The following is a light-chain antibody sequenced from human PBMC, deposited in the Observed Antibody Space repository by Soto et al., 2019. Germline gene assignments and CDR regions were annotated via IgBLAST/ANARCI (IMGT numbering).Light chain of an antibody. J-gene: IGKJ3*01. Sequence: EIVLTQSPATLSLSPGERATLSCRSSQSVSSYFAWYQQKPCQAPRLLIYDASNRATGIPARFSGSGSGTDFTLTISRLEPEDFAVYYCQQRSNWPPRFTFGHGTKVDI. V-gene: IGKV3-11*01. CDR2: DAS. CDR3: QQRSNWPPRFT. CDR1: QSVSSY.